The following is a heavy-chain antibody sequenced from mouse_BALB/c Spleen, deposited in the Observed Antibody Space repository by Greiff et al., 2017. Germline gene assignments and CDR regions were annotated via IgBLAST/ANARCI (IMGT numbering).Heavy chain of an antibody. J-gene: IGHJ4*01. CDR2: ISSGGSYT. CDR3: ARQGLAGTDAMDY. V-gene: IGHV5-9-4*01. Sequence: EVKVVESGGGLVKPGGSLKLSCAASGFTFSSYAMSWVRQSPEKRLEWVAEISSGGSYTYYPDTVTGRFTISRDNAKNTLYLQMSSLKSEDTAMYYCARQGLAGTDAMDYWGQGTSVTVSS. CDR1: GFTFSSYA. D-gene: IGHD4-1*01.